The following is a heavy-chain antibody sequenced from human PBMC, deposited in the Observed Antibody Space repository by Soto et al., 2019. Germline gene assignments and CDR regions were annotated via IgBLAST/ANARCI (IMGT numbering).Heavy chain of an antibody. CDR2: IYYSGST. Sequence: SETLSLTCTVSGGSISSYYWSWIRQPPGNGLEWIGYIYYSGSTNYNPSLKSRVTISVDTSKNQFSLKLSSVTAADTAVYYCAREGGRRYFDWLSISYFDYWGQGTLVTVSS. CDR1: GGSISSYY. D-gene: IGHD3-9*01. J-gene: IGHJ4*02. V-gene: IGHV4-59*01. CDR3: AREGGRRYFDWLSISYFDY.